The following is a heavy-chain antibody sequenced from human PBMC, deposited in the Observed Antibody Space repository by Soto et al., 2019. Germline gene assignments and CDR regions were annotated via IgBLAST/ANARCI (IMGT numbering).Heavy chain of an antibody. CDR2: ISYDGSNK. J-gene: IGHJ6*02. CDR1: GFTFSSYA. Sequence: PGGSLRLSCAASGFTFSSYAMHWVRQAPGKGLEWVAVISYDGSNKYYADSVKGRFTISRDNSKNTLYLQMNSLRAEDTAVYYCARDERFLEWSSRFNPYYYGMDVWGQGTTVTVSS. V-gene: IGHV3-30-3*01. D-gene: IGHD3-3*01. CDR3: ARDERFLEWSSRFNPYYYGMDV.